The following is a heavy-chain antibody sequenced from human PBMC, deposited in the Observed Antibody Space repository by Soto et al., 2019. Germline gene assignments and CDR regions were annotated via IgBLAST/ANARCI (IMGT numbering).Heavy chain of an antibody. Sequence: QVQLVQSGAEVKKPGASVKVSCKASGYTFISYDINWVRQATGQGLEWMGWMNPNTGDTGYAQKFQGRVTMTRNTSINTANLELRSLRSDDTAVYFCARGDGYILDDWGQGTLVTVSS. J-gene: IGHJ4*02. V-gene: IGHV1-8*01. CDR2: MNPNTGDT. CDR1: GYTFISYD. CDR3: ARGDGYILDD. D-gene: IGHD5-12*01.